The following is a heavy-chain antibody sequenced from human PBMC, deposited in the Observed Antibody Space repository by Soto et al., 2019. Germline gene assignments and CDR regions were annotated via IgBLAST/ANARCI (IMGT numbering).Heavy chain of an antibody. J-gene: IGHJ6*02. D-gene: IGHD6-19*01. CDR1: GVTFSKFI. CDR3: AKVRYSSPMGYYYGMDV. CDR2: IIPIFGTA. V-gene: IGHV1-69*01. Sequence: QVQLEQSGGEVKKPGSSAKVSCKASGVTFSKFIMTWVRQAPGLGLEWVGGIIPIFGTANYAQKFQGRVTITADESTSTSYMEVNNLRSEDTAVYYCAKVRYSSPMGYYYGMDVWGQGTTVTVSS.